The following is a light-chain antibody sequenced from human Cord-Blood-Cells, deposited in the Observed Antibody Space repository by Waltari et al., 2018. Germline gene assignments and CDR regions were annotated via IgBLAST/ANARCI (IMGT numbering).Light chain of an antibody. Sequence: DIQMTQSPSSLSASVGDRVTITCRASQSISSYLNWYQQKPGKAPKVLISAASSLQSGVPSRFSVSGSGTDFTLTISSLQPEDFATYYCQQSYSTPRTFGQGTRVEIK. J-gene: IGKJ1*01. V-gene: IGKV1-39*01. CDR3: QQSYSTPRT. CDR2: AAS. CDR1: QSISSY.